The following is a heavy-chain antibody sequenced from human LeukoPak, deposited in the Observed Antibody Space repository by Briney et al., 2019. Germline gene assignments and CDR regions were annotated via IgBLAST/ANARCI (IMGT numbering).Heavy chain of an antibody. CDR1: GFTFSSYE. CDR2: ISSSSNTM. D-gene: IGHD3-9*01. Sequence: PGGSLRLSCAASGFTFSSYEMNWVRQAPGKGLDWVSYISSSSNTMYYADSVKGRLTISRDNAKNSLYLQMNSLRDEDTAVYYCAKGILLRYFDWDPSGMDVWGQGTTVTVSS. CDR3: AKGILLRYFDWDPSGMDV. V-gene: IGHV3-48*03. J-gene: IGHJ6*02.